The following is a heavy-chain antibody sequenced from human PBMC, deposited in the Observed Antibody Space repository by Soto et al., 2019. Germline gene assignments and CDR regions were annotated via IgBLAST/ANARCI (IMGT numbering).Heavy chain of an antibody. V-gene: IGHV4-39*01. J-gene: IGHJ4*02. CDR3: ARSSITPRLFMYPFDY. CDR2: IYYDGNT. D-gene: IGHD6-6*01. CDR1: GGSITSSSHY. Sequence: SETLSLTCTVSGGSITSSSHYWGWIRQPPGKGLECIGNIYYDGNTYYNPSLESRVTISLDTSKNQFSLRLNSVTAADTAVYYCARSSITPRLFMYPFDYWGQGTLVTVSS.